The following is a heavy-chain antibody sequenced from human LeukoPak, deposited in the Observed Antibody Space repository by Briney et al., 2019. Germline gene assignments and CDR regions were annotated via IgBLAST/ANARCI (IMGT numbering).Heavy chain of an antibody. CDR3: ARGGVWGSSWYDYYYYYMDV. Sequence: SETLSLTCTVSGGSISSGSYYWSWIRQPAGKGLEWIGRIYTSGSTNYNPSLKSRVTISVDTSKNQFSLKLSSVTAADTAVYYYARGGVWGSSWYDYYYYYMDVWGKGTTVTISS. V-gene: IGHV4-61*02. CDR2: IYTSGST. CDR1: GGSISSGSYY. D-gene: IGHD6-13*01. J-gene: IGHJ6*03.